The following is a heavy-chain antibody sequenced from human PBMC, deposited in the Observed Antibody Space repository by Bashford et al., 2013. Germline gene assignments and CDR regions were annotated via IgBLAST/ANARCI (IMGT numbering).Heavy chain of an antibody. J-gene: IGHJ4*02. CDR2: ISGSGGST. CDR3: AKFYGDTAMGWFDY. D-gene: IGHD5-18*01. V-gene: IGHV3-23*01. Sequence: VRQAPGKGLEWVSAISGSGGSTYYADSVKGRFTISRDNSKNTLYLQMNSLRAEDTAVYYCAKFYGDTAMGWFDYWGQGTLVTVSS.